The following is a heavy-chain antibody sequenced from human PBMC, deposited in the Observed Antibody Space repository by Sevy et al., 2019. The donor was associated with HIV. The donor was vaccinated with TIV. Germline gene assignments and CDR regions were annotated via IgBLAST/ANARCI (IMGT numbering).Heavy chain of an antibody. CDR3: AKTSTVSTSALDS. Sequence: SETLPLTCAVFGESFVGHYWTWIRQPPGKGLEWIGEINHSATANYNPSLKSRVTISVDTSNNQFSLRLSSVTAADTAVYYCAKTSTVSTSALDSWGQGTLVTVSS. V-gene: IGHV4-34*01. D-gene: IGHD4-17*01. CDR2: INHSATA. CDR1: GESFVGHY. J-gene: IGHJ4*02.